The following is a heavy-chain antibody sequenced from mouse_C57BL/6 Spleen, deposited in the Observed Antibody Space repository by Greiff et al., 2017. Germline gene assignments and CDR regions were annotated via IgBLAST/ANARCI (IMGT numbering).Heavy chain of an antibody. CDR1: GYTFTGYW. D-gene: IGHD1-1*01. J-gene: IGHJ2*01. Sequence: QVQLKQSGAELMKPGASVKLSCKATGYTFTGYWIEWVKQRPGHGLEWIGEILPGSGSTNYNEKFKGKATFTADISSNTAYMQLSSLTTEDSAIYFCASEISTTVVATRDYWGQGTTLTVSS. CDR3: ASEISTTVVATRDY. CDR2: ILPGSGST. V-gene: IGHV1-9*01.